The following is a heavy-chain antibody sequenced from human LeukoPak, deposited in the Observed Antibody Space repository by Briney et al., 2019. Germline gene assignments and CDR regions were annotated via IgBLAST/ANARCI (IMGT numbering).Heavy chain of an antibody. V-gene: IGHV1-2*02. D-gene: IGHD2-8*02. CDR2: INPNNGDT. CDR1: GYTFTNYY. J-gene: IGHJ6*03. Sequence: ASVRVSCKASGYTFTNYYIHWVRQAPGQGLEWMGWINPNNGDTNYAQKFQGRVTLTRDTSISTAYMELNGLTPDDTAVYYCANLLAAASSYYYYMDVWGRGTTVAVSS. CDR3: ANLLAAASSYYYYMDV.